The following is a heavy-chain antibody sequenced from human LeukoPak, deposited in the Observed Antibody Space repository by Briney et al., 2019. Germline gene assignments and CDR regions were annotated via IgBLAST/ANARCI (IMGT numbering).Heavy chain of an antibody. J-gene: IGHJ4*02. CDR1: GFTFSSHN. D-gene: IGHD2-15*01. Sequence: PGGSLRLSCAASGFTFSSHNMNWVRQTPGKGLEWISYISPSSSVTYYADSVKGRFTISRDNAKNSLYLQMNSLRAEDTAVYYCARDRSWASDYWGQGTPVTVSS. V-gene: IGHV3-48*01. CDR3: ARDRSWASDY. CDR2: ISPSSSVT.